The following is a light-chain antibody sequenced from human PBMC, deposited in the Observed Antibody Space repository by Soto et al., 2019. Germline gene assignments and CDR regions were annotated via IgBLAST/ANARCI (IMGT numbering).Light chain of an antibody. CDR3: GSYTSGSSHYV. J-gene: IGLJ1*01. Sequence: QSALTQRASVSGSPGQSITISCTGTSSDVGAYYSVSWYQHHPGKAPKLIIYGVTNRPSGVSNRFSGSKSGNTASLTISGLQAEDEADYHCGSYTSGSSHYVFGTGTKVTVL. CDR1: SSDVGAYYS. CDR2: GVT. V-gene: IGLV2-14*01.